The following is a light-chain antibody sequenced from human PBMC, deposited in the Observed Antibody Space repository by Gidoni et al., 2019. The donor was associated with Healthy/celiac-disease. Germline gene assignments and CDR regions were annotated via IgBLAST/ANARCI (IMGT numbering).Light chain of an antibody. CDR1: KLGDKY. V-gene: IGLV3-1*01. CDR2: QDS. Sequence: YELTQQPSVSVSPGQTASITCSGDKLGDKYACWYQQKPGQSPVLVIYQDSKRPSGLPERFSGSNSGNTATLTISGTQAMDGAGYYCQAWDSRSAVFGGGTKLTVL. CDR3: QAWDSRSAV. J-gene: IGLJ2*01.